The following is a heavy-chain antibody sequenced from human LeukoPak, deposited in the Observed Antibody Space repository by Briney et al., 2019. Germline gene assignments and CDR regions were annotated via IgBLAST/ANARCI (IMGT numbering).Heavy chain of an antibody. CDR1: GGSISSYY. Sequence: SETLSLTCTVSGGSISSYYWSWIRQPPGKGLEWIGYISYNGNTNHNPSLKSRVTISVDTSKNQFSLKLTSVTAADTAVYYCARTKYGSGSYPGAKDYYYMDVWGKGTTVIISS. CDR3: ARTKYGSGSYPGAKDYYYMDV. CDR2: ISYNGNT. J-gene: IGHJ6*03. D-gene: IGHD3-10*01. V-gene: IGHV4-59*01.